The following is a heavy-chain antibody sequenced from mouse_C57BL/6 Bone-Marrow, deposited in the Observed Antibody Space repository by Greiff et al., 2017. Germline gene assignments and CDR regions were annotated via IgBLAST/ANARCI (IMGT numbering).Heavy chain of an antibody. V-gene: IGHV1-19*01. CDR3: ARGWLLMDY. CDR1: GYTFTDYY. D-gene: IGHD2-3*01. J-gene: IGHJ4*01. CDR2: INPYNGGT. Sequence: DVQLQASGPVLVKPGASVKMSCKASGYTFTDYYMNWVKQSHGKSLEWIGVINPYNGGTSYNQKFKGKATLTVDKSSSTAYMELNSLTSEDSAVYYCARGWLLMDYWGQGTSVTVSS.